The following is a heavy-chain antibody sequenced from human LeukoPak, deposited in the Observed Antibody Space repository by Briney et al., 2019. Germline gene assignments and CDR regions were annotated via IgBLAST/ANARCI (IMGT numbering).Heavy chain of an antibody. Sequence: GGSLRLSCEASGFVFSSYWMSWVRQAPGKGLEWVANVKEDGRETSYVDSVKGRFTISRDNAKNSLYLQMNSLRAEDTAVYYCAKGSMIVVVITTDYWGQGTLVTVSS. CDR1: GFVFSSYW. CDR3: AKGSMIVVVITTDY. V-gene: IGHV3-7*03. D-gene: IGHD3-22*01. J-gene: IGHJ4*02. CDR2: VKEDGRET.